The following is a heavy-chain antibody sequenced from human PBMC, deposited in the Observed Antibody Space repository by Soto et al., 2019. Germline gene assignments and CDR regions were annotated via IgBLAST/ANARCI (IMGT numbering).Heavy chain of an antibody. CDR3: ARDPNIVVVPAAIYYYYGMDV. D-gene: IGHD2-2*01. Sequence: PGGSLRLSCAASGFTFSSYWMSWVRQAPGKGLERVANIKQDGSEKYYVDSVKGRFTISRDNAKNSLYLQMNSLRAEDTAVYYCARDPNIVVVPAAIYYYYGMDVWGQGTTVTVSS. J-gene: IGHJ6*02. CDR1: GFTFSSYW. V-gene: IGHV3-7*04. CDR2: IKQDGSEK.